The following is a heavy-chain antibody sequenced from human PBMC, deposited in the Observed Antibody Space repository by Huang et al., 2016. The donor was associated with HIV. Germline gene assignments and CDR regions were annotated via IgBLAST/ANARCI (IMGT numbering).Heavy chain of an antibody. CDR2: IIPILGTT. CDR3: ARASGLIQIPGGYFDL. Sequence: QVQLVQSAAEVKKPGSSVKVSCEASGGTLSSDAMSWVRQAPGQGLEWSGVIIPILGTTNYTQKFQGRVTITADESSSTAYMELRSLRSEDTAVYYCARASGLIQIPGGYFDLWGRGTLVTVSS. CDR1: GGTLSSDA. V-gene: IGHV1-69*01. D-gene: IGHD6-19*01. J-gene: IGHJ2*01.